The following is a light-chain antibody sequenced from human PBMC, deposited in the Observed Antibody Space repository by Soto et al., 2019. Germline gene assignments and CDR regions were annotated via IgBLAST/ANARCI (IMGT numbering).Light chain of an antibody. Sequence: DIVMTQSPDSLAVSLGERATINCKSSQSVLYSSNNKNYLAWYQQKPGQSPKLLIYWASTRESGVPDRFSGSGSGTDFTLTISSLPAEDVAVYYCQQYYSPWTFGQGTKVEIK. CDR3: QQYYSPWT. CDR1: QSVLYSSNNKNY. V-gene: IGKV4-1*01. J-gene: IGKJ1*01. CDR2: WAS.